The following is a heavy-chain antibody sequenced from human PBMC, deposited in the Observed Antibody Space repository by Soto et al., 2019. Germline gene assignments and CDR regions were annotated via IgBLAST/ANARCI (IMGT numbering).Heavy chain of an antibody. Sequence: QAQLVQSGAEVKKSGASVRVSCKASAYTLTNYGVTWVRQAPGQGLEWLGRVTPYKADTNSAQNLQGRVTMATDTSTNTAYLELRSLRSDDTAVYFCATDGPSNSGNLYAFDIWGQGTMVTVSA. D-gene: IGHD5-12*01. J-gene: IGHJ3*02. CDR3: ATDGPSNSGNLYAFDI. CDR2: VTPYKADT. CDR1: AYTLTNYG. V-gene: IGHV1-18*04.